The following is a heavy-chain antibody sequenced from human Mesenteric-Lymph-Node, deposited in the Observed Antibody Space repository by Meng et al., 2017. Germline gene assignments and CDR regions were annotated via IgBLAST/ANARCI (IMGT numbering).Heavy chain of an antibody. J-gene: IGHJ6*02. V-gene: IGHV1-2*02. D-gene: IGHD3-9*01. Sequence: ASVKVSCKASGYSFTDYFMHWVRQAPGQGLEWMGWINPNSRGTKYAQKFQGRVTMTRDTSISTAYMELSRLRSDDTAVYYCARGDYDILTGYAGEIVYSYGMDVWGQGTMVTVSS. CDR3: ARGDYDILTGYAGEIVYSYGMDV. CDR2: INPNSRGT. CDR1: GYSFTDYF.